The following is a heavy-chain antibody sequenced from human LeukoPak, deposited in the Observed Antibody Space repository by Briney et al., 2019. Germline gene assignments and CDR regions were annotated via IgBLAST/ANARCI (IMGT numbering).Heavy chain of an antibody. Sequence: PSETLSLTCTVSGYSISSGYYWGWIRQPPGKGLEWIGSIDHSGSTYYNPSLKSRVTISGDTSKNQFSLKLSSVTAADTAVYYCARHYYDSSGSYAFDIWGQGTMVTVSS. CDR2: IDHSGST. D-gene: IGHD3-22*01. V-gene: IGHV4-38-2*02. J-gene: IGHJ3*02. CDR1: GYSISSGYY. CDR3: ARHYYDSSGSYAFDI.